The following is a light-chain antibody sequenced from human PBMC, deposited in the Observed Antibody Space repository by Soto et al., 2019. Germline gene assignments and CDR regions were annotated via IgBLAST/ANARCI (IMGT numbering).Light chain of an antibody. CDR2: AAS. V-gene: IGKV1-27*01. J-gene: IGKJ1*01. CDR1: QSISSY. CDR3: QQYNTPWT. Sequence: DIQMTQSPSSLSASVGDRVTITCRASQSISSYLNWYQQKPGKAPKLLIYAASTLQSGVPSRFSGSGSGTDFTLTISSLQPDDFATYYCQQYNTPWTFGQGTKVDIK.